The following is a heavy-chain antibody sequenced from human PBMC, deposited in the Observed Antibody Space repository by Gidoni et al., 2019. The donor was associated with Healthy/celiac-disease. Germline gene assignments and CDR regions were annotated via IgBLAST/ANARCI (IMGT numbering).Heavy chain of an antibody. CDR3: ATVAGHSGSWVDAFDI. CDR2: VDPEDGET. Sequence: EVQLVQSGAEVKKPGATVKISCKVSVYTFTAYYMHWVQQAPGKGLEWMGLVDPEDGETIYAEKFQGRVTITADTSTDTAYMELSSLRSEDTAVYYCATVAGHSGSWVDAFDIWGQGTMVTVSS. D-gene: IGHD1-26*01. CDR1: VYTFTAYY. V-gene: IGHV1-69-2*01. J-gene: IGHJ3*02.